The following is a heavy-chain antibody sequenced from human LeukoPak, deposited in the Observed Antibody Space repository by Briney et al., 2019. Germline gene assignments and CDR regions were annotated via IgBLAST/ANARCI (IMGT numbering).Heavy chain of an antibody. V-gene: IGHV1-8*01. CDR2: MNPNSGNT. Sequence: ASVKVSCKASGYTFTSYDIHWVRQATGQGLEWMGWMNPNSGNTGYAQKFQGRVTMTRNTSISTAYMELSSLRSEDTAVYYCARGGSGYDFWSGYYRYNWFDPWGQGTLVTVSS. D-gene: IGHD3-3*01. CDR3: ARGGSGYDFWSGYYRYNWFDP. CDR1: GYTFTSYD. J-gene: IGHJ5*02.